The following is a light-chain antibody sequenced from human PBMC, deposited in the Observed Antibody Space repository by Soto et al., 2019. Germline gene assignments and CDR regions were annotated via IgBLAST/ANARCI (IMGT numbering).Light chain of an antibody. J-gene: IGKJ2*01. CDR2: AES. CDR3: LQHNTYPYT. V-gene: IGKV1-17*01. CDR1: QGIRND. Sequence: DLQMTQSPSSLPASVGDRVTIIFRASQGIRNDLGWYQQKPGKAPKRTIYAESSLDGGVPSRFSGSGSGTEVTLTISSLQPEDFATYYCLQHNTYPYTFGQGTKLEIK.